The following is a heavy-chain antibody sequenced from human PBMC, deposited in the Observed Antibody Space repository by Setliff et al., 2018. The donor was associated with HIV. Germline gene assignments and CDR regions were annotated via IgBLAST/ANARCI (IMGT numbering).Heavy chain of an antibody. CDR1: GYTFTNYY. CDR2: INPSNGET. Sequence: ASVKVSCKASGYTFTNYYIHWVRQAPGQGLQWMGWINPSNGETEYARTFQGRVTMTRVTSITTVYMEVTGLQSDDTAVYYCVRGKFRATWSLFADQYFDFWGRGTLVTVSS. J-gene: IGHJ4*02. D-gene: IGHD5-12*01. V-gene: IGHV1-2*02. CDR3: VRGKFRATWSLFADQYFDF.